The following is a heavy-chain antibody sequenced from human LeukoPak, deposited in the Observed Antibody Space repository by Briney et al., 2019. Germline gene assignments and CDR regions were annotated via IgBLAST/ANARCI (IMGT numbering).Heavy chain of an antibody. D-gene: IGHD3-10*01. J-gene: IGHJ4*02. CDR3: ARDLRWFGETREVSY. CDR2: ISSSGSTI. V-gene: IGHV3-11*04. CDR1: GFTFSDYY. Sequence: GGSLRLSRAASGFTFSDYYMSWIRQAPGKGLEWVSYISSSGSTIYYAGSVKGRFTISRDNGKNSLYLQMHSMRAEDTAVYYCARDLRWFGETREVSYWDQETLVTVSS.